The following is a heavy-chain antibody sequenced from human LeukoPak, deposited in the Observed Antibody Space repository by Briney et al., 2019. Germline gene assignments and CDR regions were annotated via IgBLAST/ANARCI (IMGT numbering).Heavy chain of an antibody. CDR1: GYSFTSYW. CDR3: ARHLSGGSGRHY. CDR2: IDPSDSYT. V-gene: IGHV5-10-1*01. D-gene: IGHD6-19*01. J-gene: IGHJ4*02. Sequence: GESLKISCKGSGYSFTSYWISWARQMPGKGLEWMGRIDPSDSYTNYSPSFQGHVTISADKSISTAYLQWSNLKASDTAMYYCARHLSGGSGRHYWGQGTLVTVSS.